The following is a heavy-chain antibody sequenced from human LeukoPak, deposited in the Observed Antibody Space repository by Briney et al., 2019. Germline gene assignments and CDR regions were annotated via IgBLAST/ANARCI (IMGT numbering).Heavy chain of an antibody. Sequence: SETLSLTCAVSGGSISSSNWWSWVRQPPGKGLEWIGEIYHSGSTNYNPSLKSRVTISVDKSKNQFSLKLSSVTAADTAVYYCARAYSSGWYGGRFFDYWGQGTLVTVSS. CDR1: GGSISSSNW. CDR3: ARAYSSGWYGGRFFDY. J-gene: IGHJ4*02. D-gene: IGHD6-19*01. CDR2: IYHSGST. V-gene: IGHV4-4*02.